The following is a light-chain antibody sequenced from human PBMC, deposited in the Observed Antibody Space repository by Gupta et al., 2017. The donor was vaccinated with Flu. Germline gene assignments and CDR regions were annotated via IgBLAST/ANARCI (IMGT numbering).Light chain of an antibody. J-gene: IGKJ2*01. Sequence: IQMTQSPSSLSASVGDRVTVTCRTSHTINNRLNWYQQKPGKAPKLLIFAASSLQSGVPSRFSGSGSGTDFTLTISGLQRDDFATYYCQQSSHMFPYTFGQGTKLEI. CDR1: HTINNR. CDR3: QQSSHMFPYT. V-gene: IGKV1-39*01. CDR2: AAS.